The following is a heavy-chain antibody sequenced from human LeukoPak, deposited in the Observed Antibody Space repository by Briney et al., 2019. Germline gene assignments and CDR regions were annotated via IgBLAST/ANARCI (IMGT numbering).Heavy chain of an antibody. D-gene: IGHD1-7*01. Sequence: GGPLRLSCAASGFTFSSYGMLWVRQAPGKGLEWVAVIWYDGSNKYYADSMKGRFTISRDNSKNTLYLQMNSLRAEDTAVYYCARARLELRMDWFDPWGQGTLVTVSS. CDR1: GFTFSSYG. J-gene: IGHJ5*02. CDR2: IWYDGSNK. CDR3: ARARLELRMDWFDP. V-gene: IGHV3-33*01.